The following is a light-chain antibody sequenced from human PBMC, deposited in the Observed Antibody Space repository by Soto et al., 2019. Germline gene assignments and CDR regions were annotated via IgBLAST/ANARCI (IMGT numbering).Light chain of an antibody. J-gene: IGKJ4*01. Sequence: DIQLTQSPYVLSASVGDTVTITCRASQALSNYLAWYQHKPGKAPDLLIYSASTLHSGVPSRFSGSGSETEFSLTIRALQPEDFATYYCQQLSRYPLTFGGGTKVDIK. CDR2: SAS. V-gene: IGKV1-9*01. CDR1: QALSNY. CDR3: QQLSRYPLT.